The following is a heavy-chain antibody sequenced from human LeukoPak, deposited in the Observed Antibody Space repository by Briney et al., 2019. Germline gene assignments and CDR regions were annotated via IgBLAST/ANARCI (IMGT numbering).Heavy chain of an antibody. J-gene: IGHJ4*02. CDR2: IWYDGSNK. CDR3: VSRYHLPFDY. D-gene: IGHD2-2*01. V-gene: IGHV3-33*01. Sequence: GRSLRLSCAASGFTFSSYGMNWVRQAPGKGLEWVAIIWYDGSNKYYADSVKGRFTISRDNSKNTLYLQMNSLRPEDTAVYYCVSRYHLPFDYWGQGTLVTVSS. CDR1: GFTFSSYG.